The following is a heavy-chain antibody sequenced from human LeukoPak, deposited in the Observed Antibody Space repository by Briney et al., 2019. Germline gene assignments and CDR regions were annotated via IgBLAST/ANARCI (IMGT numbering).Heavy chain of an antibody. Sequence: SETLSLTCTVSGGSISSSSYYWAWIRQPPGKGLEWIGSIYHSGSTYYNPSLKSRVTISIDTSKSQFSLNLSSVTAADTAVYFCARDPDYYDPGYWGQGTLVTVSS. CDR2: IYHSGST. CDR3: ARDPDYYDPGY. CDR1: GGSISSSSYY. D-gene: IGHD3-22*01. J-gene: IGHJ4*02. V-gene: IGHV4-39*07.